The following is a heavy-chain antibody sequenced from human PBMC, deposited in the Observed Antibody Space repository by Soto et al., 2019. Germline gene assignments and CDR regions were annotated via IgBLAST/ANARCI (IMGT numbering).Heavy chain of an antibody. CDR2: IIPIFGTA. Sequence: VASVKVSCKASGGTFSSYAIRWVRQAPGHGLEWMGGIIPIFGTANYAQKFQGRVTITADESTSTAYMELSSLRSEDTAVYYCARSSDSSSWPNNWFDPWGQGTLVTVSS. J-gene: IGHJ5*02. V-gene: IGHV1-69*13. CDR3: ARSSDSSSWPNNWFDP. CDR1: GGTFSSYA. D-gene: IGHD6-13*01.